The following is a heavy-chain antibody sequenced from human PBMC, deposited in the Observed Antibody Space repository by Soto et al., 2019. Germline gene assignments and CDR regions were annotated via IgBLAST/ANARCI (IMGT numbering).Heavy chain of an antibody. Sequence: GGSLRLSCAASGFTFSSYGMHWVRQAPGKGLEWVAVISYDGSNKYYADSVKGRFTISRDNSKNTLYLQMNSLRAEDTAVYYCAKSLLRYFPRGNWFDPWGQGTLVTVSS. V-gene: IGHV3-30*18. CDR1: GFTFSSYG. CDR2: ISYDGSNK. J-gene: IGHJ5*02. D-gene: IGHD3-9*01. CDR3: AKSLLRYFPRGNWFDP.